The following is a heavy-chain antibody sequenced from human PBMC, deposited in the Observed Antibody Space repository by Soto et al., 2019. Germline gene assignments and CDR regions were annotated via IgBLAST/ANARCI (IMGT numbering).Heavy chain of an antibody. CDR1: GGPITNY. Sequence: QVQLQESGPGLVEPSQTLSLTCTVSGGPITNYWSWIRQHPGKGLEWIGNIYGSGSTYYNPSLKSLLIISLDTSTNQLSLKLTSVTAADTAVYYCARVNLDYVTGMDVWGPGTTVTVSS. V-gene: IGHV4-31*01. D-gene: IGHD4-17*01. CDR2: IYGSGST. J-gene: IGHJ6*02. CDR3: ARVNLDYVTGMDV.